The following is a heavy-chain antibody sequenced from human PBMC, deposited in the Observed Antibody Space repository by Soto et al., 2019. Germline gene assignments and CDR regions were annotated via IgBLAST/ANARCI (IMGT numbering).Heavy chain of an antibody. CDR1: EFTFSSYA. J-gene: IGHJ6*02. CDR3: ARDGAVGYGMDV. Sequence: PGGSLRLSCTASEFTFSSYAMHWVRQAPGKGLEWVALISSDGSQKYYADSVKGRFTISRDNSKNTLYLQMNSLRAEDTAVYYCARDGAVGYGMDVWGQGTTVTVSS. V-gene: IGHV3-30*03. CDR2: ISSDGSQK.